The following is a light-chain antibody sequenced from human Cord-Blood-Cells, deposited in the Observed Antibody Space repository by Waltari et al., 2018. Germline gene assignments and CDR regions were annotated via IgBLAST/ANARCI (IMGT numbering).Light chain of an antibody. CDR3: SSYTSSSTWV. Sequence: QSALTRPASVSGSPGQSITISCTGTSSDVGGYNYVSWYQQHPGKAPKLMIYDVSNRPSGVSNRFSGSKSGNTAPLTISGLQAEDEADYYCSSYTSSSTWVFGGGTKLTVL. V-gene: IGLV2-14*03. J-gene: IGLJ3*02. CDR2: DVS. CDR1: SSDVGGYNY.